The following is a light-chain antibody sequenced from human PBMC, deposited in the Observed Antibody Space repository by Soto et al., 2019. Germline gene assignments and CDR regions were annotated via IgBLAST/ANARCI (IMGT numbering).Light chain of an antibody. V-gene: IGKV1-5*03. CDR2: EAS. CDR1: QSISNS. Sequence: GDRVTITCRDSQSISNSLAWYQQKPGKAPKLLIYEASSLKSGVPSRFSGSGSGTEYTLTISSLQPDDFATYYCQQYNGYWTFGQGTKVEIK. J-gene: IGKJ1*01. CDR3: QQYNGYWT.